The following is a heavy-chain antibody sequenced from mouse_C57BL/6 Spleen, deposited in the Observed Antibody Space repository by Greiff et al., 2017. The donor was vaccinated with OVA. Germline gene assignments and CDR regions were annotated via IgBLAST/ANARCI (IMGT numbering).Heavy chain of an antibody. CDR2: INYDGSST. J-gene: IGHJ2*01. Sequence: EVMLVESEGGLVQPGSSMKLSCTASGFTFSDYYMAWVRQVPEKGLEWVANINYDGSSTYYLDSLKSRFIISRDNAKNILYLQMSSLKSEDTATYYCARAAFDDWGQGTTLTVSS. CDR3: ARAAFDD. V-gene: IGHV5-16*01. CDR1: GFTFSDYY.